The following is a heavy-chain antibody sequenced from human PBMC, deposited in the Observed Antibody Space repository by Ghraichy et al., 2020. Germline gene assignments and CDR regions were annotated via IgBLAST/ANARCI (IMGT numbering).Heavy chain of an antibody. CDR2: IYPGDSDI. J-gene: IGHJ4*02. D-gene: IGHD3-22*01. CDR1: PYTFSNYW. Sequence: AESLNISCQGSPYTFSNYWIGWVRQKPGKGLEWMGSIYPGDSDIRYSPSFQGQVTISAAKSINTAYLQWNTLKASDTAMYFCARGDSTGYFYFDSWGQGTLVTVSS. V-gene: IGHV5-51*01. CDR3: ARGDSTGYFYFDS.